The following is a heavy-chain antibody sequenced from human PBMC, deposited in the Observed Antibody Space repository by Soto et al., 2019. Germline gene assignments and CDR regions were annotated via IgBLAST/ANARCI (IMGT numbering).Heavy chain of an antibody. D-gene: IGHD2-2*01. CDR1: GGTFSSYA. J-gene: IGHJ6*02. V-gene: IGHV1-69*13. CDR3: ARYCSSTSCCPFYYYYGMDV. CDR2: IIPIFGTA. Sequence: SVKVSCKASGGTFSSYAISWVRQAPGQGLEWMGGIIPIFGTANYAQKFQGRVTITADESTSTAYMELSSLRSEDTAVYYCARYCSSTSCCPFYYYYGMDVWGQGTTVTVSS.